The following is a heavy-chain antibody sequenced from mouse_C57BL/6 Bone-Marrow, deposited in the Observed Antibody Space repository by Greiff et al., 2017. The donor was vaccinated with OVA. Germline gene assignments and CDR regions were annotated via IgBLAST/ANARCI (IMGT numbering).Heavy chain of an antibody. V-gene: IGHV1-64*01. D-gene: IGHD2-3*01. Sequence: QVQLQQPGAELVKPGASVKLSCKASGYTFTSYWMHWVKQRPGQGLEWIGMIHPNSGSTNYTEKFKSKATLTVDKSSSTAYMQLSSLTSEDSAVYYCARRGDGYLFAYWGQGTLVTVSA. CDR3: ARRGDGYLFAY. CDR2: IHPNSGST. CDR1: GYTFTSYW. J-gene: IGHJ3*01.